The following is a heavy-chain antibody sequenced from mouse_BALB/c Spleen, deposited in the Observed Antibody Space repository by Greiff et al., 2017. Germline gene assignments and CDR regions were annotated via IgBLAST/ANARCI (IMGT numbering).Heavy chain of an antibody. CDR2: ISSGGSYT. J-gene: IGHJ4*01. Sequence: EVKLMESGGGLVKPGGSLKLSCAASGFTFSSYAMSWVRQSPEKRLEWVAEISSGGSYTYYPDTATGRFTISRDNAKNTLYLEMSSLRSEDTAMYYCARVGDYAMDYWGQGTSVTVSS. V-gene: IGHV5-9-4*01. CDR1: GFTFSSYA. D-gene: IGHD3-1*01. CDR3: ARVGDYAMDY.